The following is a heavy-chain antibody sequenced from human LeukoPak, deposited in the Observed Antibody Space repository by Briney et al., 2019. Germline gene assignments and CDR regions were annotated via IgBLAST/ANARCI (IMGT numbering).Heavy chain of an antibody. Sequence: SGPTLLKLTPTLTLTCTFSGFLLSTPEVGVGWIRQLPGKTQEMYALVYGDYDKRYSPSLNNRLILTNNTYKNQVVLIMTNMDPVNTATYYWGHRLNCRSGSCSNFDYWCQGTLVTVSS. CDR1: GFLLSTPEVG. CDR3: GHRLNCRSGSCSNFDY. J-gene: IGHJ4*02. V-gene: IGHV2-5*02. CDR2: VYGDYDK. D-gene: IGHD2-15*01.